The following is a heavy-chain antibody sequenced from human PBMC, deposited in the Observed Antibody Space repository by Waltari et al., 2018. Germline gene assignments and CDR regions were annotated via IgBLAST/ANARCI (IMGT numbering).Heavy chain of an antibody. J-gene: IGHJ6*03. CDR3: ARLFNHYIDV. CDR2: VHYTGNP. Sequence: QLQLQESGPGLVKSSETLSPTGSVPAGSLSTNNSYWAGFRQTPGKGLGWIGSVHYTGNPYYNPPLKHRVTISVDSSKNEFSLRLRSVTASDTAVYYCARLFNHYIDVWGRGTAVTVSS. CDR1: AGSLSTNNSY. V-gene: IGHV4-39*01.